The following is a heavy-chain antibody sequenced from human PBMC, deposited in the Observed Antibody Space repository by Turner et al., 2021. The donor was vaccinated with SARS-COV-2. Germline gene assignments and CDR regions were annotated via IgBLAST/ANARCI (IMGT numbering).Heavy chain of an antibody. Sequence: QLQLQKSGPGLVKPSETLSLTCTVPGGSISSSSYYWGWIRQPPGKGLEWIGNIYYSGSAYYNPSLKSRVTISVDPSKNQFSLKLTSVTAADTAVYYCARLMDTAMDYYGTDVWGQGTTVTVSS. CDR3: ARLMDTAMDYYGTDV. CDR2: IYYSGSA. J-gene: IGHJ6*02. V-gene: IGHV4-39*01. CDR1: GGSISSSSYY. D-gene: IGHD5-18*01.